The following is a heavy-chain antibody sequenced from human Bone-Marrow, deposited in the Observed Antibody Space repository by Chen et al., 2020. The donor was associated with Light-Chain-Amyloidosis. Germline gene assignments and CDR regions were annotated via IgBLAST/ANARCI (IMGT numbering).Heavy chain of an antibody. CDR2: IYPDDSDA. CDR1: GYTFPNYW. Sequence: EVQLEQSGPEVKKPGESLKISCKGSGYTFPNYWIGWVRQMPGKGLEWMGVIYPDDSDARYSPSFEGQVTISADKSITNAYLQWRSLKASDTAMYYCARRRDGYNFDYWGQGTLVTVSS. J-gene: IGHJ4*02. V-gene: IGHV5-51*01. CDR3: ARRRDGYNFDY. D-gene: IGHD5-12*01.